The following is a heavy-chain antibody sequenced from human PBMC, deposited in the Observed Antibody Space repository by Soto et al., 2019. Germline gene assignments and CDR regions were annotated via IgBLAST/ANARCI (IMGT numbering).Heavy chain of an antibody. V-gene: IGHV4-34*01. Sequence: SETLSLTCAVYGGSFSVHYWTWVRQPPGKGLEWVGEITRSGNTNYNPSLKSRVTISVGTSKNQFSLKLSSVTAADTAVYYCACNYYDFWSGYYSVGYFDYWAQGTPVTVSS. CDR2: ITRSGNT. J-gene: IGHJ4*02. CDR3: ACNYYDFWSGYYSVGYFDY. D-gene: IGHD3-3*01. CDR1: GGSFSVHY.